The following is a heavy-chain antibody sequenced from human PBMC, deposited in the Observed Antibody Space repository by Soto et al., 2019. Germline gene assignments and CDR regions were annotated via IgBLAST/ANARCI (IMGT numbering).Heavy chain of an antibody. D-gene: IGHD3-10*01. J-gene: IGHJ4*02. Sequence: QVQLVESGGGVVQPGRSLRISCAASGFTFSSYGMHWVRQAPGKGLEWVAVISYDGSNKYYADSVKGRFTISRDNSKNTLYLQMNSLRAEDTAVYYCATYGMGSGSYYITGRYFDYWGQGTLVTVSS. V-gene: IGHV3-30*03. CDR1: GFTFSSYG. CDR2: ISYDGSNK. CDR3: ATYGMGSGSYYITGRYFDY.